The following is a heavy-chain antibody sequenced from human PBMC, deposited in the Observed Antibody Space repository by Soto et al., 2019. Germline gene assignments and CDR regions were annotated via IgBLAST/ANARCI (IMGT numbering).Heavy chain of an antibody. V-gene: IGHV1-8*01. J-gene: IGHJ5*02. D-gene: IGHD3-16*01. CDR2: MNPDSGNT. CDR1: GYTFTNYD. Sequence: QVQLVQSGAEVKKPGASVKVSCKASGYTFTNYDIHWVRQATGQGLEWMGWMNPDSGNTGQSKQFQGRVTMTRDTSISTAYREMSSLRSEDTAVYYCARGRFRRTWFDPWGQGTLVTVSS. CDR3: ARGRFRRTWFDP.